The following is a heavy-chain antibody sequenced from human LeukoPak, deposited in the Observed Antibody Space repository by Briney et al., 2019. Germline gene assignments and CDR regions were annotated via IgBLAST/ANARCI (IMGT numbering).Heavy chain of an antibody. CDR3: ARLVSTSDWYHFDS. D-gene: IGHD6-19*01. V-gene: IGHV5-51*01. CDR1: GYSFSSYW. J-gene: IGHJ4*02. CDR2: IYPGDSDT. Sequence: PGESLKISCKASGYSFSSYWIGWVRQMPGKGLEWMAIIYPGDSDTRYSPSFQGQVIISADKSITTAYLQWSSLKASDTAMYYCARLVSTSDWYHFDSWGQGTLVTVSS.